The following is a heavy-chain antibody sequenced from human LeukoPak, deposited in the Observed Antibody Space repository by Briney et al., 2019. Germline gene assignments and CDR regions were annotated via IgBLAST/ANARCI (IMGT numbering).Heavy chain of an antibody. V-gene: IGHV3-30-3*01. J-gene: IGHJ4*02. Sequence: GGSLRLSCAASGFTFSSYAMRWVRQAPGKGLEWVAVISYDGSNKYYAHSVKGRFSISRDNSKNTLYLQMNSLRAEDTAVYYCAREQMAGKVDYWGQGTLVTVSS. CDR3: AREQMAGKVDY. CDR1: GFTFSSYA. CDR2: ISYDGSNK. D-gene: IGHD6-19*01.